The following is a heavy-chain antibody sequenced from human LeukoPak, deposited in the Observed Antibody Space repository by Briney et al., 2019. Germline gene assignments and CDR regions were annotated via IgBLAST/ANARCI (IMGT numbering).Heavy chain of an antibody. V-gene: IGHV3-21*01. CDR1: RFTFSSYS. J-gene: IGHJ6*02. D-gene: IGHD1-26*01. CDR3: ARGSTAGSYYYYGIDV. Sequence: GGSLRVSCAASRFTFSSYSMNWVRQAPGKGVEWVSSISRSSSYIYYAHSVKGRFTISRDNAKNSLYLEMNSLRAEDRAVYYCARGSTAGSYYYYGIDVWGQGTTVTVSS. CDR2: ISRSSSYI.